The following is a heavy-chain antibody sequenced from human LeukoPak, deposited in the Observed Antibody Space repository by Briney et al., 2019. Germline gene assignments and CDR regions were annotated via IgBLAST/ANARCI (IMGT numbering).Heavy chain of an antibody. CDR2: INHSGST. CDR1: GGSFSGYY. Sequence: KPSETLSLTCAVYGGSFSGYYWSWIRPPPGKGLEWIGEINHSGSTNYNPSLKSRVTISVDTSKNQFSLKLSSVTAADTAVYYCASEGIVGATGAFDIWGQGTMVTVSS. J-gene: IGHJ3*02. D-gene: IGHD1-26*01. V-gene: IGHV4-34*01. CDR3: ASEGIVGATGAFDI.